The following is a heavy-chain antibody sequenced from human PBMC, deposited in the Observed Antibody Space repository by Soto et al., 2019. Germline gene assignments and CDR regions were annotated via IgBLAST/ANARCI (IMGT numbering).Heavy chain of an antibody. Sequence: GGSLRLSCAASGFTFSSYGMHWVRQAPGKGLEWVAVISYDGSNKYYADSVKGRFTISRDNSKNTLYLQMNSLRAEDTAVYYCAKVPVAAPFYYYYYGMDVWGQGTTVTVSS. V-gene: IGHV3-30*18. CDR1: GFTFSSYG. D-gene: IGHD6-19*01. CDR2: ISYDGSNK. CDR3: AKVPVAAPFYYYYYGMDV. J-gene: IGHJ6*02.